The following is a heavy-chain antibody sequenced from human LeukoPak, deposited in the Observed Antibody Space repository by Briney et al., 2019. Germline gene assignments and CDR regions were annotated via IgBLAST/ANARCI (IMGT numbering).Heavy chain of an antibody. J-gene: IGHJ4*02. Sequence: SETLSLTCAVSGGSINSGGYSWTWIRQPPGQGLEWIGYIYHSGSTYYNPSLQSRVTISMDRSKNQFSLKLNSVTAADTAVYYCASYNWNYKGIDYWGQGTLVTVSS. CDR2: IYHSGST. CDR3: ASYNWNYKGIDY. CDR1: GGSINSGGYS. D-gene: IGHD1-7*01. V-gene: IGHV4-30-2*01.